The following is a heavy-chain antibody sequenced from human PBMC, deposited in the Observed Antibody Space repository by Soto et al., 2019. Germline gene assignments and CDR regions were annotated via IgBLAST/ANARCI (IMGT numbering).Heavy chain of an antibody. J-gene: IGHJ6*03. CDR2: IYYSGST. Sequence: SETLSLTCTVSGGSISSYYWSWIRQPPGKGLEWIGYIYYSGSTNYNPSLKSRVTISVDTSKNQFSLKLSSVTAADTAVYYCARGVLTGYYSSYYYYMDVWGKGTTVTVSS. V-gene: IGHV4-59*01. CDR1: GGSISSYY. D-gene: IGHD3-9*01. CDR3: ARGVLTGYYSSYYYYMDV.